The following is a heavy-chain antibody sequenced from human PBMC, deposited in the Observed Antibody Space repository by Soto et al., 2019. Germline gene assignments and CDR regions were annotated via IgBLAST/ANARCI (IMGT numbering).Heavy chain of an antibody. CDR2: IIPIFGTA. CDR3: ARDGLSVYYDSSGYYSNWFDP. V-gene: IGHV1-69*06. J-gene: IGHJ5*02. Sequence: ASVKVSCKASGGTFSSYAISWVRQAPGQGLEWMGGIIPIFGTANYAQKFQGRVTITADKSTSTAYMELSSLRSEDTAVYYCARDGLSVYYDSSGYYSNWFDPWGQGTLVTVSS. CDR1: GGTFSSYA. D-gene: IGHD3-22*01.